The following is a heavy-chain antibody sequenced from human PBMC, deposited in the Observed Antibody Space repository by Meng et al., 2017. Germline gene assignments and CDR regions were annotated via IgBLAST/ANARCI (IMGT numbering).Heavy chain of an antibody. CDR2: IYYSWST. J-gene: IGHJ4*02. Sequence: QVQLEESGPGLVKPSATLSLTCTVSGGSISSYYWSWIRQPPGKGLEWIGYIYYSWSTNYNPSLKSRVTISVDTSKNQFSLKLSSVTAADTAVYYCARDHSGSYPNWGQGTLVTVSS. D-gene: IGHD1-26*01. V-gene: IGHV4-59*01. CDR3: ARDHSGSYPN. CDR1: GGSISSYY.